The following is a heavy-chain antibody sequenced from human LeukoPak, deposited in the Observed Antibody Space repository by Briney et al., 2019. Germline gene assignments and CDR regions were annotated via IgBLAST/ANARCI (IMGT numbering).Heavy chain of an antibody. CDR1: ADSICSDYY. J-gene: IGHJ5*02. CDR3: GRDPNWFDP. V-gene: IGHV4-38-2*01. Sequence: SETPSHISAKCADSICSDYYCGWVRQPPGKGLEWIGSIYHSGSTYYNPSLKSRVTISVDTSKNEFSLNLSSVTAADTAVYYCGRDPNWFDPWGQGTLVTVSS. CDR2: IYHSGST.